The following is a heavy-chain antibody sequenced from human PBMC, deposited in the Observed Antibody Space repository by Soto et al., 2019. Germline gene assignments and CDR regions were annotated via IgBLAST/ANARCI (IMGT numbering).Heavy chain of an antibody. CDR1: GGSISSYY. V-gene: IGHV4-59*01. CDR2: IYYSGST. Sequence: SETLSLTCTVSGGSISSYYWSWIRQPPGKGLEWIGYIYYSGSTNYNPSLKSRVTISVDTSKNQFSLKVSSVTAADTAVYYCARGLRKYYYGSGSYYETLDYWGQGTLVTVSS. J-gene: IGHJ4*02. CDR3: ARGLRKYYYGSGSYYETLDY. D-gene: IGHD3-10*01.